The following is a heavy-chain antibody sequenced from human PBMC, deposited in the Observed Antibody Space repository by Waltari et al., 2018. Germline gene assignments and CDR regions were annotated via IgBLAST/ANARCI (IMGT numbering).Heavy chain of an antibody. J-gene: IGHJ4*02. CDR2: ISGSGGST. CDR1: GFTFSGYA. V-gene: IGHV3-23*01. CDR3: AKATGKPAAIFSFDY. Sequence: EVQLLESGGGLVQPGGSLSLSCAASGFTFSGYAMSWVRQAPGKGLEWVSAISGSGGSTYYADSVKGRFTISRDNSKNTLYLQMNSLRAEDTAVYYCAKATGKPAAIFSFDYWGQGTLVTVSS. D-gene: IGHD2-2*02.